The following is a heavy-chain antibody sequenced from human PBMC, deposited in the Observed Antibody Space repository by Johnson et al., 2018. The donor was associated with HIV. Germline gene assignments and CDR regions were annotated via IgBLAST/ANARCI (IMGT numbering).Heavy chain of an antibody. CDR3: ARSVHDYSDYLWGRDAFDI. D-gene: IGHD4-11*01. CDR2: ISYDGSNK. CDR1: GFTFSSYG. V-gene: IGHV3-30*03. Sequence: QVQLVESGGGVVQPGGSLRLSCAASGFTFSSYGMHWVRQAPGKGLEWVAVISYDGSNKYYADSVKGRFTISRDNSKNTLYLQMNSLRAEDTAVYYCARSVHDYSDYLWGRDAFDIWGQGTMVTVSS. J-gene: IGHJ3*02.